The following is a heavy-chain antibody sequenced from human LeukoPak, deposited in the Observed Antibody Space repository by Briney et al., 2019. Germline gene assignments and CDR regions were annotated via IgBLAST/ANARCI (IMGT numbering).Heavy chain of an antibody. D-gene: IGHD1-26*01. CDR1: RFTFSSYA. CDR3: AKAAVGGLGGATFDY. Sequence: GGSLRLSCAASRFTFSSYAMSWVRQAAGKGLEWVSAITGSGGSTYYADSLRGRFIISRDNSKNSLYLQMNSLRAEDTALYYCAKAAVGGLGGATFDYWGQGTLVTVSS. J-gene: IGHJ4*02. V-gene: IGHV3-23*01. CDR2: ITGSGGST.